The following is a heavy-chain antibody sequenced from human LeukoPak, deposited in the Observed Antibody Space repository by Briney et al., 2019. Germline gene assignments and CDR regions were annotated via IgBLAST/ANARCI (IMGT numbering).Heavy chain of an antibody. CDR3: ARLRFYDSTGYSPGHYMDV. D-gene: IGHD3-22*01. CDR2: LYPGVST. V-gene: IGHV4-4*07. Sequence: PSETLYLTCTVSGGPMYSYYWSWIRQTAGKGLEWIGRLYPGVSTDYNPSLKSRVTMSVDTSKNQFALKLNAVTAADTAVYYCARLRFYDSTGYSPGHYMDVWGKGTTVTVSS. CDR1: GGPMYSYY. J-gene: IGHJ6*03.